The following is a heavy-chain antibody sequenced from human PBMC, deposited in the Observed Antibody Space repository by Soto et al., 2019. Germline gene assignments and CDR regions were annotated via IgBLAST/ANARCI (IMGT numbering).Heavy chain of an antibody. D-gene: IGHD3-22*01. J-gene: IGHJ4*02. CDR3: AGSGSGYYHSDY. CDR2: IYYSGST. Sequence: SETLSLTCTVSGGSISSYYWSWIRQPPGKGLEWIGYIYYSGSTNYNPSLKSRVTISVDTSKNQFSLKLSSVTAADTAVYYCAGSGSGYYHSDYWGQGTLVTVSS. CDR1: GGSISSYY. V-gene: IGHV4-59*01.